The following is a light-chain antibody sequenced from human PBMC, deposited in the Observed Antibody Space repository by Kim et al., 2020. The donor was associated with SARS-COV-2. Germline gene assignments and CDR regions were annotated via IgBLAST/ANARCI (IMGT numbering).Light chain of an antibody. CDR3: QQYGTSPLT. J-gene: IGKJ4*01. CDR1: QSVRSYY. CDR2: GVS. Sequence: SPGERATLSCRASQSVRSYYLAWYQQKPGQAARLLIYGVSSRVTGIPDRFSGSGSGTDFTLTISRLEPEDFAVYYCQQYGTSPLTFGGGTKVDIK. V-gene: IGKV3-20*01.